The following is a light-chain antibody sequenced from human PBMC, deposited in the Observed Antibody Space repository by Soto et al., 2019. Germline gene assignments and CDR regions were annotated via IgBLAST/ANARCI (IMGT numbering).Light chain of an antibody. Sequence: QSGLTGTPSVSGAPGQRVTISCPGRSSNIGAGYDVHWYQQLPGTAPKLLIYGNSHRPSGVPDRFSGSKSGTSASLAITGLQAEDEADYYCQSYDSSLSGYVFGTGTKVTGL. CDR3: QSYDSSLSGYV. CDR2: GNS. CDR1: SSNIGAGYD. V-gene: IGLV1-40*01. J-gene: IGLJ1*01.